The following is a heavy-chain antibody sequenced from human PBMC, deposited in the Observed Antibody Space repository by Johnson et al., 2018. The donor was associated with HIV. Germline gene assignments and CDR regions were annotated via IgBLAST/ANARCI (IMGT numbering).Heavy chain of an antibody. CDR2: ISGDAGST. J-gene: IGHJ3*02. D-gene: IGHD1-26*01. CDR3: ARDAPDSGSYHAFDI. V-gene: IGHV3-23*01. CDR1: GFTFSSYA. Sequence: VQLLESGGGLVQPGGSLRLSCAASGFTFSSYAMHWVRQAPGKGLEWVSTISGDAGSTYYADSVRGRFTLSRDSAKNTLYLQMNSLRAEDTAVYYCARDAPDSGSYHAFDIWGQGTMVTVSS.